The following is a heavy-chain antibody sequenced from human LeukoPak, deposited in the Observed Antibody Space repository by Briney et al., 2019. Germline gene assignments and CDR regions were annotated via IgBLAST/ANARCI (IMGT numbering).Heavy chain of an antibody. D-gene: IGHD1-1*01. J-gene: IGHJ3*02. CDR3: ATWNDRDNDAIDI. CDR2: INPNSGGT. CDR1: GYTFTGYY. Sequence: ASVTVSCTASGYTFTGYYMHWVRQAPGQGLEWMGRINPNSGGTNYAQKFQGRVTMTRDTSISTAYMELSRLRSDDTAVYYCATWNDRDNDAIDIWGQGTMVTVSS. V-gene: IGHV1-2*06.